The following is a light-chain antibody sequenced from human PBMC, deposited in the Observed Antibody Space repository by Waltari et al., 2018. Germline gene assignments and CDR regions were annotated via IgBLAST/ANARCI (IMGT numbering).Light chain of an antibody. V-gene: IGKV3-11*01. CDR1: KSASVY. Sequence: IGLTQSPATLSLSPGARATLSCRPKKSASVYSAWYQQKPGQAPRLLISDASKRATGIPARFSASGSGTDFTLTISSLEPEDSAVYYCQQRNNWPLTFGGGTKVEIK. CDR2: DAS. J-gene: IGKJ4*01. CDR3: QQRNNWPLT.